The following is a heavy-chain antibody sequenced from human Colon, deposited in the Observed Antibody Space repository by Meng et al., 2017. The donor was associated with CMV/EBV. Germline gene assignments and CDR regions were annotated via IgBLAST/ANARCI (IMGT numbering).Heavy chain of an antibody. D-gene: IGHD2-15*01. CDR1: GYTFTRYD. CDR2: ISGNNANT. Sequence: ASVKVSCKASGYTFTRYDISWVRLAPGQGLEWMGWISGNNANTKYAQKFQGKVSMTIDTSTGTAYMELRGLTSDDTAVYYCARHLGTLGYCSGANCNPAIYWGQGTLVTVSS. V-gene: IGHV1-18*01. J-gene: IGHJ4*02. CDR3: ARHLGTLGYCSGANCNPAIY.